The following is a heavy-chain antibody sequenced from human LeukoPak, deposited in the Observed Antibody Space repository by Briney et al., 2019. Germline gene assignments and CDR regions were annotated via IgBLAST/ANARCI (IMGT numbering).Heavy chain of an antibody. CDR3: ARGHPWDY. Sequence: SETLSLTCTVSGYSISSGYYWGWIRQPPGKGLEWIGSIYHSGSTYYNPSLKSRVTISVDTSKNQLSLKLSSVTAADTAVYYCARGHPWDYWRQGTLVTVSS. J-gene: IGHJ4*02. CDR2: IYHSGST. V-gene: IGHV4-38-2*02. CDR1: GYSISSGYY.